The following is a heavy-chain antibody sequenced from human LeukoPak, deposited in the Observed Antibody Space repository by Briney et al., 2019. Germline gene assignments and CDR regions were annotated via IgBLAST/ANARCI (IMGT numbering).Heavy chain of an antibody. CDR2: VYHSGST. Sequence: SETLSHTCTVSGGSISSDYWTWIRRPPGKGLEWIGDVYHSGSTNYNPSLKSRVTISADTPKNQFSLKLSSVTAADTAVYYCARGGGLRFLDYWGQGTLVTVSS. V-gene: IGHV4-59*01. CDR1: GGSISSDY. CDR3: ARGGGLRFLDY. D-gene: IGHD3-3*01. J-gene: IGHJ4*02.